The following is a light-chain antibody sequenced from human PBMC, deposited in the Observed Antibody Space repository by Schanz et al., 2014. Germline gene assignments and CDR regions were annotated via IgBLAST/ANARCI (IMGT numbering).Light chain of an antibody. Sequence: QSALTQPASVSGSPGQSITISCTGTSSDVGGYNYVSWYQQHPGKAPKLMIYEVSKRPSGVPDRFSGFKSGNTASLTVSGLQAEDEADYYCSSYAGSNNFKIFGGGTKVTVL. V-gene: IGLV2-8*01. CDR2: EVS. CDR1: SSDVGGYNY. CDR3: SSYAGSNNFKI. J-gene: IGLJ2*01.